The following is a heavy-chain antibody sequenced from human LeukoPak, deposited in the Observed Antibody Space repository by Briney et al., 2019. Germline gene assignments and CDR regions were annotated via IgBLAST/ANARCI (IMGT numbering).Heavy chain of an antibody. V-gene: IGHV4-39*07. CDR2: MYYTGST. CDR3: ARDVEAAPGTWDY. CDR1: GGSISSSSYY. Sequence: ASETLSLTCTVSGGSISSSSYYWGWIRQPPGKGLERIGSMYYTGSTYYNPSLKSRVTISVDTSKNQFSLKLSSVTAADTAVYYCARDVEAAPGTWDYWGQGTLVSVSS. D-gene: IGHD6-13*01. J-gene: IGHJ4*02.